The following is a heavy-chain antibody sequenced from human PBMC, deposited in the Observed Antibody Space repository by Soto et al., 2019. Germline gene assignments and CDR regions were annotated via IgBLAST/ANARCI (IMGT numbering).Heavy chain of an antibody. Sequence: SETLSLTCAVYGGSFSGYYWSWIRQPPGKGLEWIGEINHSGSTNYNPSLKSRVTISVDTSKNQFSLKLSSVTAADTAVYYCARRYYGSGSYYKRGNYYYYMDVWGKGTTVTVSS. D-gene: IGHD3-10*01. CDR3: ARRYYGSGSYYKRGNYYYYMDV. J-gene: IGHJ6*03. CDR1: GGSFSGYY. CDR2: INHSGST. V-gene: IGHV4-34*01.